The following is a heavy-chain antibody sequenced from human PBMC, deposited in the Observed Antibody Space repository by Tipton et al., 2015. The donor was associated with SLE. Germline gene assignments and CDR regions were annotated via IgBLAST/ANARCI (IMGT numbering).Heavy chain of an antibody. CDR1: GYSFTTYW. D-gene: IGHD6-19*01. CDR3: VRPGPYGSGWYYFDY. J-gene: IGHJ4*02. Sequence: QSGAEVKKPGESLKISCKGSGYSFTTYWIGWVRQMPGKGLEWVGIIYPSDSETRFSPSFEGHVTISADKSISTAYLQWRSLRASDTAIYYCVRPGPYGSGWYYFDYWGQGTLVSVSS. CDR2: IYPSDSET. V-gene: IGHV5-51*03.